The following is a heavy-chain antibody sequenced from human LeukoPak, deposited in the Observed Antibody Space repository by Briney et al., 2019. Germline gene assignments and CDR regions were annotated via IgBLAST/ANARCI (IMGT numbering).Heavy chain of an antibody. D-gene: IGHD6-6*01. J-gene: IGHJ4*02. CDR1: GGTFSSYA. CDR3: ARTSNGKQLVLRYYFDY. CDR2: IIPIFGTA. Sequence: ASVKVSCKASGGTFSSYAISWVRQAPGQGLEWMGGIIPIFGTANYAQKFQGRVTITADESTSTAYMELSSLRSEDTAVYYCARTSNGKQLVLRYYFDYWGQGTLVTVSS. V-gene: IGHV1-69*13.